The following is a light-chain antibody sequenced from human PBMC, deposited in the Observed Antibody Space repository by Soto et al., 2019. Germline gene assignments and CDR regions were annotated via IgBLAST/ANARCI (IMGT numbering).Light chain of an antibody. V-gene: IGKV3-20*01. CDR2: GAS. CDR1: QSVSSTN. CDR3: QQFGSASYT. J-gene: IGKJ2*01. Sequence: EIVLTQSPGTLSLSPGERATLSCRASQSVSSTNLAWYQQKPGQAPRLLIYGASSRATGIPDRLSGSGSGTDFTLTISRLEPEDFAVYYCQQFGSASYTFGQGTKLEI.